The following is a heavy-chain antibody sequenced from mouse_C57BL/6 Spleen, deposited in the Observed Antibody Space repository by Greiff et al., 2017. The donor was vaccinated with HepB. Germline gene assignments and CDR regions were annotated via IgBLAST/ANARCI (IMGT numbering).Heavy chain of an antibody. CDR3: ARHWDGKTPFDY. CDR1: GFTFSSYA. D-gene: IGHD2-1*01. CDR2: ISSGGSYT. V-gene: IGHV5-6*03. Sequence: EVMLVESGGGLVKPGGSLKLSCAASGFTFSSYAMSWVRQTPDKRLEWVATISSGGSYTYYPDSVKGRFTISRDNAKNTLYLQMSSLKSEDTAMYYCARHWDGKTPFDYWGQGTTLTVSS. J-gene: IGHJ2*01.